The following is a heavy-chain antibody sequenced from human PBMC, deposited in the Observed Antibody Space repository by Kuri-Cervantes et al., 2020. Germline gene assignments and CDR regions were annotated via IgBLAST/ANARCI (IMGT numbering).Heavy chain of an antibody. V-gene: IGHV3-74*01. CDR2: INSDGSST. Sequence: GESLKISCAASGFTFSSYWMHWVRQAPGKGLVWVSRINSDGSSTSYADSVKGRFTISRDNAKNTLYLQMNSLRTEDTAVYYCAKAACSGGSCYSPWDYWGQGTLVTVSS. D-gene: IGHD2-15*01. CDR3: AKAACSGGSCYSPWDY. J-gene: IGHJ4*02. CDR1: GFTFSSYW.